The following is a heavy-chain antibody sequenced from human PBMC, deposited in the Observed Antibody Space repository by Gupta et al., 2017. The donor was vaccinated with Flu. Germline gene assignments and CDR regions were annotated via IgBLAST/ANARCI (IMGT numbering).Heavy chain of an antibody. CDR2: ISSSGSTI. Sequence: GLEWVSYISSSGSTIYYADSVKGRFTISRDNAKNSLYLQMNSLRAEDTAVYYCARVRDIVVVPAAPRGAFDIWGQGTMVTVSS. V-gene: IGHV3-48*03. D-gene: IGHD2-2*01. J-gene: IGHJ3*02. CDR3: ARVRDIVVVPAAPRGAFDI.